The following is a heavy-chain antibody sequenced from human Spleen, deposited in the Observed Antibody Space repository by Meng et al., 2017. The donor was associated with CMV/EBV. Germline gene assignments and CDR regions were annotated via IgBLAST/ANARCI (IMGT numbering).Heavy chain of an antibody. J-gene: IGHJ6*02. V-gene: IGHV3-74*01. CDR2: INSDGSST. CDR3: ARERIRYDFWSGYSASHFYYGMDV. D-gene: IGHD3-3*01. CDR1: GFTFSSYW. Sequence: GESLKISCAASGFTFSSYWMHWVRQAPGKGLVWVSRINSDGSSTSYADSVKGRFTISRDNAKNTLYLQMNSLRAEDTAVYYCARERIRYDFWSGYSASHFYYGMDVWGQGTTVTVSS.